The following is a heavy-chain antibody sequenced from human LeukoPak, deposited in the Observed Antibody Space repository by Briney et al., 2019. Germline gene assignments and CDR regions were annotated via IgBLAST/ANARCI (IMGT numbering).Heavy chain of an antibody. Sequence: GASVKVSCKASGYTFTSYGISWVRQAPGQGLEWMGWISAYNGNTNYAQKLQGRVTMTTDTSTSTVYMELRSLRSDDTAVYYCARVSYDSSGPPDYWGQGTLVTVSS. V-gene: IGHV1-18*01. CDR3: ARVSYDSSGPPDY. CDR2: ISAYNGNT. J-gene: IGHJ4*02. D-gene: IGHD3-22*01. CDR1: GYTFTSYG.